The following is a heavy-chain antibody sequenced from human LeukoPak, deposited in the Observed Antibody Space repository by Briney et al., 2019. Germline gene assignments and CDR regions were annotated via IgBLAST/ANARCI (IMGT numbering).Heavy chain of an antibody. CDR2: IRYDGSNK. CDR3: AKDRWYIVVVPAAVYFDY. Sequence: GGSLRLSCAASGFTFSSYGMHWVRQAPGKGLEWVAFIRYDGSNKYYADSVKGRFTISRDNSKNTLYLQMNSLRAEDTAVYYCAKDRWYIVVVPAAVYFDYWGQGTLVTVSS. J-gene: IGHJ4*02. CDR1: GFTFSSYG. V-gene: IGHV3-30*02. D-gene: IGHD2-2*01.